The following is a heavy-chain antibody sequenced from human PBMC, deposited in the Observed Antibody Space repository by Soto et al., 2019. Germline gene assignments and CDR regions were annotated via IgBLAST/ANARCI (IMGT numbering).Heavy chain of an antibody. CDR3: ARGRYGDY. CDR2: ISAHNGNT. D-gene: IGHD1-1*01. Sequence: QVHLVQSGAEVKKPGASVKVSCKASGYTFTSYGITWVRQAPGQGLEWMGWISAHNGNTDYAQKLQGRVIVTRDTSTSTAYMELRILISDDKAVYYCARGRYGDYWGQGALVTVSS. CDR1: GYTFTSYG. J-gene: IGHJ4*02. V-gene: IGHV1-18*01.